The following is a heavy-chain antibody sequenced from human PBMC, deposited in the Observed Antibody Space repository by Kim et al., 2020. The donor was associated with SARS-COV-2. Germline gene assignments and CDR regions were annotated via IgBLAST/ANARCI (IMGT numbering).Heavy chain of an antibody. D-gene: IGHD3-3*02. V-gene: IGHV3-74*01. CDR1: GFTFTNYW. CDR3: TSIFEY. CDR2: VGGDVGSR. J-gene: IGHJ4*02. Sequence: GGSLRLSCTASGFTFTNYWIHWVRQIPGKGPVWISSVGGDVGSRYSAGSVKGRFTTSRYNAKSMLYLQMNSLIVDDTAIYYCTSIFEYWGQGALVTVSS.